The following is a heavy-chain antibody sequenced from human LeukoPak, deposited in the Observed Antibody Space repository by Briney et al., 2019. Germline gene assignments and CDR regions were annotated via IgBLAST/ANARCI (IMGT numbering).Heavy chain of an antibody. V-gene: IGHV1-24*01. Sequence: ASVKVSCKVSGYTLTELSMHWVRQAPGKGLEWMGGFDPEDGETIYAQKFQGRVTMTEDTSTDTAYMELSSLRSEDTAVYYCATDIDPLIAAAGTYYFDYWGQGTLVTVSS. CDR1: GYTLTELS. D-gene: IGHD6-13*01. CDR2: FDPEDGET. J-gene: IGHJ4*02. CDR3: ATDIDPLIAAAGTYYFDY.